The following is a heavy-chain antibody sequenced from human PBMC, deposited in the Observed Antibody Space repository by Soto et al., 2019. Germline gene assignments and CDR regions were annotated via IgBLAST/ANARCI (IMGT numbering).Heavy chain of an antibody. CDR3: ANDYYDSSGYYYRYYYYGMDV. J-gene: IGHJ6*01. CDR2: ISGSGDST. CDR1: GFTFGNYA. V-gene: IGHV3-23*01. D-gene: IGHD3-22*01. Sequence: GGSLRLSCAASGFTFGNYAMSWVRQAPGKGLEWVSAISGSGDSTYYADSVKGRFTISRDNSKNTLYLQMNSLRAEDTAVYYCANDYYDSSGYYYRYYYYGMDVWGQGTTVNVSS.